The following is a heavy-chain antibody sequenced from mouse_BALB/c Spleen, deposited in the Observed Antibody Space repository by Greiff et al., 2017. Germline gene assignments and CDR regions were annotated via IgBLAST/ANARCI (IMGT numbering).Heavy chain of an antibody. Sequence: VQLQQSGAELAKPGASVKMSCKASGYTFTSYWMHWVKQRPGQGLEWIGYINPSTGYTEYNQKFKDKATLTADKSSSTAYMQLSSLTSEDSAVYYCARRGDIYGKGAWFAYWGQGTLVTVSA. CDR2: INPSTGYT. CDR3: ARRGDIYGKGAWFAY. V-gene: IGHV1-7*01. D-gene: IGHD2-1*01. J-gene: IGHJ3*01. CDR1: GYTFTSYW.